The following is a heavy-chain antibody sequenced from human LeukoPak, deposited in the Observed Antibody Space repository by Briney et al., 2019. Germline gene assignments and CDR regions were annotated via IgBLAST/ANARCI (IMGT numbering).Heavy chain of an antibody. CDR1: GGSISSGDYY. J-gene: IGHJ2*01. D-gene: IGHD2-2*01. Sequence: SETLSLTYTVSGGSISSGDYYWSWIRQPPGKGLEWIGYIYYSGSTYYNPSLKSRVTISVDTSKNQFSLKLSSVTAADTAVYYCARDVVGYCSSTSCMASWGRGTLVTVSS. CDR3: ARDVVGYCSSTSCMAS. V-gene: IGHV4-30-4*01. CDR2: IYYSGST.